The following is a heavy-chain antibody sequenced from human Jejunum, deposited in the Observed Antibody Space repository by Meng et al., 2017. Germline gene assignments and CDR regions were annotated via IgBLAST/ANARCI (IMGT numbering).Heavy chain of an antibody. Sequence: SETLSRTCTVSGYSINTDFHWGWIRQPPGKGLEWIGSIYHTGSTYYNSSLKSRVTFSVDTAKNQFSLNLSSVAAADTAVYFCARVSLESREEVGVSRGHFDYWGQGALVTVSS. J-gene: IGHJ4*02. CDR1: GYSINTDFH. CDR2: IYHTGST. V-gene: IGHV4-38-2*02. CDR3: ARVSLESREEVGVSRGHFDY. D-gene: IGHD1-26*01.